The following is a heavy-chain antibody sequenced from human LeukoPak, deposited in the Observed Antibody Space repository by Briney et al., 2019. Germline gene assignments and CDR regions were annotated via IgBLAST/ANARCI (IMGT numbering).Heavy chain of an antibody. CDR2: INPNSGGT. J-gene: IGHJ4*02. V-gene: IGHV1-2*04. CDR3: ARGSDIVVVPAAGPFDY. Sequence: GASVTVSYKASGYTFTGYYMHWVRQAPGQGLEWMGWINPNSGGTNYAQKFQGWVTMTRDTSISTAYMELSRLRSDDTAVYYCARGSDIVVVPAAGPFDYWGQGTLVAVSS. D-gene: IGHD2-2*01. CDR1: GYTFTGYY.